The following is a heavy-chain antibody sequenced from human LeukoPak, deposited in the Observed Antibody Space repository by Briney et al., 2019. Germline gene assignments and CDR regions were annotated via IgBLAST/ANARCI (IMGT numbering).Heavy chain of an antibody. D-gene: IGHD6-19*01. CDR2: ISWNSGSI. J-gene: IGHJ5*02. CDR3: AKDSRRWLVPTGTNWFDP. Sequence: PGGSLRLSCAASGFTFDDYAMHWVRQAPGKGLEWVSGISWNSGSIGYADSVKGRFTISRDNAKNSLYLQMNSLRAEDTALYYCAKDSRRWLVPTGTNWFDPWGQGTLVTVSS. V-gene: IGHV3-9*01. CDR1: GFTFDDYA.